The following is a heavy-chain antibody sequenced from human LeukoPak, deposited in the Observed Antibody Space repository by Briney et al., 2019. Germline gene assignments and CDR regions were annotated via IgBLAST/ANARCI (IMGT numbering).Heavy chain of an antibody. CDR1: GFIFSTYS. D-gene: IGHD3-22*01. J-gene: IGHJ4*02. CDR3: ARDIYYDSSGYYGSVY. V-gene: IGHV3-48*04. Sequence: GGSLRLSCAASGFIFSTYSMNWVRQAAGKGLEWVSYISSSSTIYYADSVKGRFTISRDNAKNSLYLQMNSLRAEDTAVYYCARDIYYDSSGYYGSVYWGQGTLVTVSS. CDR2: ISSSSTI.